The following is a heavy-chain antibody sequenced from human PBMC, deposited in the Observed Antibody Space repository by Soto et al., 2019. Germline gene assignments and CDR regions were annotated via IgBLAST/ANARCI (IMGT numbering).Heavy chain of an antibody. CDR1: GYTFTSYD. CDR2: MNPNSGNT. Sequence: QVQLVQSGAEVKKPGASVKVSCKASGYTFTSYDINWVRQATGQGLEWMGWMNPNSGNTGYAQKFQGRFTMTRNTSISTAYMELSSQRSEDTAVYYCARVGKSSGWTVVDYWGQGTLVTVSS. V-gene: IGHV1-8*01. D-gene: IGHD6-19*01. J-gene: IGHJ4*02. CDR3: ARVGKSSGWTVVDY.